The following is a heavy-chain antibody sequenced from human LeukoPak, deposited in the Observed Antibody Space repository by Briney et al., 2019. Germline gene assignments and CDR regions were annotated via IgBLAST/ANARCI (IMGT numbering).Heavy chain of an antibody. CDR3: ARHLGGPLRSHFDY. D-gene: IGHD4-17*01. J-gene: IGHJ4*02. CDR1: GGSNSSSSYY. V-gene: IGHV4-39*01. Sequence: PSETLSLTCTVSGGSNSSSSYYWGWIRQPPGKGLEWIGSIYYSGSTYYNPSLKSRVTISVDTSKNQFSLKLSSVTAADTAVYYCARHLGGPLRSHFDYWGQGTLVTVSS. CDR2: IYYSGST.